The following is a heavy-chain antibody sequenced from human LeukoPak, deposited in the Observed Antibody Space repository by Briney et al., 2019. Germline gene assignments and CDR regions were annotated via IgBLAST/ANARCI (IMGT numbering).Heavy chain of an antibody. CDR3: ATAPIVVVIPTRRFGMDV. CDR1: GYTFTNFY. D-gene: IGHD3-22*01. J-gene: IGHJ6*02. V-gene: IGHV1-46*01. Sequence: ASVKVSCKTSGYTFTNFYLHWVRQAPGQGLEWMGIINCSGGTTNYAQKFQGRVTMTEDTSTDTAYMELSSLRSEDTAVYYCATAPIVVVIPTRRFGMDVWGQGTTVTVSS. CDR2: INCSGGTT.